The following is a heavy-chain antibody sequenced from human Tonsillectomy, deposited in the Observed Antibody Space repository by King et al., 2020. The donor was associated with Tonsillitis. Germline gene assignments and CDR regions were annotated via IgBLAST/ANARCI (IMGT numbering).Heavy chain of an antibody. Sequence: VQLVESGGGLVQPGGSLRLSCAASGFTFSSYAMSWVRQAPGKGLEWVSAISGSGGSTYYADSVKGRFTISRDNSKNTLYLQMNSLRAEDTAVYYCAKVEWGRYGGYDRAFDIWGQGTMVTVSS. V-gene: IGHV3-23*04. D-gene: IGHD5-12*01. J-gene: IGHJ3*02. CDR1: GFTFSSYA. CDR2: ISGSGGST. CDR3: AKVEWGRYGGYDRAFDI.